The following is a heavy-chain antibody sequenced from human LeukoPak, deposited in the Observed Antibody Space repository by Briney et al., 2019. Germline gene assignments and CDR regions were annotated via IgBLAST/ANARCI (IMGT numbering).Heavy chain of an antibody. J-gene: IGHJ4*02. CDR3: ARVCRYCSRSEDY. Sequence: GASVKVSCKASGYTFTGYYMHWVRQAPGQGLEWMGWINPNSGGTNYAQKLQGRVTMTTDTSTSTAYMELRSLRSDDTAVYYCARVCRYCSRSEDYWGQGTLVTVSS. CDR2: INPNSGGT. D-gene: IGHD2-2*01. V-gene: IGHV1-2*02. CDR1: GYTFTGYY.